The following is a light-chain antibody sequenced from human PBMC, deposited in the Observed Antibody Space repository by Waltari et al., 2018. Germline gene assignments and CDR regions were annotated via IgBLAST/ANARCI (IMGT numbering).Light chain of an antibody. CDR2: GVS. CDR3: QQYHNWAPAT. V-gene: IGKV3-15*01. J-gene: IGKJ2*01. CDR1: QSVNNK. Sequence: EIVMTQSQATLSVSPGERANLSCRASQSVNNKVAWYQQRSGQAPRLLIYGVSTRAIDIPARFSGSGSGTEFTLTISSLQSEDFAFYYCQQYHNWAPATFGQGTKVEIK.